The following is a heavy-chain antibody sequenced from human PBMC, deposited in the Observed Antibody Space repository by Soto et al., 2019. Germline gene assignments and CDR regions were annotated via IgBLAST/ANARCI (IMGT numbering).Heavy chain of an antibody. CDR3: VRESYPAKAFDI. J-gene: IGHJ3*02. CDR1: GFTFSNYN. Sequence: EVQLVESGGGLVKPGESLRLSCAASGFTFSNYNINWVRQAPGKGLEWVASIRSRSIDMYYADSVKGRFTISRDDAKNSPSLQMNGLRAEDTGVYFCVRESYPAKAFDIWGQGTMVTVSS. D-gene: IGHD2-2*01. CDR2: IRSRSIDM. V-gene: IGHV3-21*01.